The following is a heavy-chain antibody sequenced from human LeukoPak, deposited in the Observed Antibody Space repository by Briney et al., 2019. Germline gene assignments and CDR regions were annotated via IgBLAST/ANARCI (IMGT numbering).Heavy chain of an antibody. Sequence: SETLSLTCTVPGGSISGYYWSWIRQTPGKGLEWIGYIYSSGSTDYNPSLKSRVTISRNTSKNQFCLELMSVAAADTAFYYCARNSASSWVYWGQGTLVTVSS. CDR3: ARNSASSWVY. J-gene: IGHJ4*02. CDR2: IYSSGST. D-gene: IGHD6-13*01. CDR1: GGSISGYY. V-gene: IGHV4-4*08.